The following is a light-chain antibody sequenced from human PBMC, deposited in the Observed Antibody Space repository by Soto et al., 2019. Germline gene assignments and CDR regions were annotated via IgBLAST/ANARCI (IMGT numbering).Light chain of an antibody. CDR2: DVS. CDR3: SSYTSSGTRLYV. CDR1: SSDVGGYNY. Sequence: QSALTQPASVSGSPGQSITISCTGTSSDVGGYNYVSWYQQHPGNAPKPMIYDVSNRPSGVSNRFSGSKSGNTASLTISGLQAEDEADYYCSSYTSSGTRLYVFGTGTKVTFL. V-gene: IGLV2-14*01. J-gene: IGLJ1*01.